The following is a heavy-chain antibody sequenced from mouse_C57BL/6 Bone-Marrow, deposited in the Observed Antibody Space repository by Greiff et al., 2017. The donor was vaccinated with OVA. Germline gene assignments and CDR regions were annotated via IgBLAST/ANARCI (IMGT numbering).Heavy chain of an antibody. CDR1: GYTFTSYW. J-gene: IGHJ4*01. D-gene: IGHD1-1*01. Sequence: QVQLQQPGAELVKPGASVKVSCKASGYTFTSYWMHWVKQRPGQGLEWIGKIHPSDSDTNYNQKFKGKATLTVDKSSSTAYMQLSSLTSEDSADFYCEISAVLRYAMEYWGQGTSVTVSS. CDR3: EISAVLRYAMEY. CDR2: IHPSDSDT. V-gene: IGHV1-74*01.